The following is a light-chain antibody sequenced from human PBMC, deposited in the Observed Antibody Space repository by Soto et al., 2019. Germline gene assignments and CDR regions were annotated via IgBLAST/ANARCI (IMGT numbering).Light chain of an antibody. Sequence: EIVLTQSPGSLSLSPGERVTLFGRASQTVNSNLAWYQQKHGQNPRLLIYGAYTRATDMPARFSGSGSGTAFTLTISSLQSEDLAVYYCQQYSNWPWTVGQGTKVDIK. CDR3: QQYSNWPWT. J-gene: IGKJ1*01. CDR2: GAY. V-gene: IGKV3-15*01. CDR1: QTVNSN.